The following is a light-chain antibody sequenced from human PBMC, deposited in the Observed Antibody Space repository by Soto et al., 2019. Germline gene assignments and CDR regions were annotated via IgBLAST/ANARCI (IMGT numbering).Light chain of an antibody. J-gene: IGKJ1*01. CDR3: QQYGSSPWT. V-gene: IGKV3-20*01. CDR2: GAS. CDR1: QSVSSSY. Sequence: EIVLTQSPGTLSLSPGERATLSCRASQSVSSSYLAWYQQKPGQAPRPLIYGASSRAIGIPDRFSGSGSGTDFTLTISRLEPDDFAVYYCQQYGSSPWTFGQGTKVAIK.